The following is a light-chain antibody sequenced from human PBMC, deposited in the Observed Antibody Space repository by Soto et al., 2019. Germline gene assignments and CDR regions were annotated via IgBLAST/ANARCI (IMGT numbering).Light chain of an antibody. Sequence: QPVLTQPPSVSGAPGQTVTISCTGSSSNIGAGYDVHWYRQVAGTVPKVLIYADTNRPSGVPGRFSASKSGASASLTIAGLQGEDEGDYYCQSFDSSLRGVLFGGGTKLTAL. CDR1: SSNIGAGYD. J-gene: IGLJ2*01. CDR3: QSFDSSLRGVL. V-gene: IGLV1-40*01. CDR2: ADT.